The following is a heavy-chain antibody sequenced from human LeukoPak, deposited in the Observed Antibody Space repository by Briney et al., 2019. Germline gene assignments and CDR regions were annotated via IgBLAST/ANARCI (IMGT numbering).Heavy chain of an antibody. D-gene: IGHD3-22*01. CDR2: IKKDGKEK. CDR3: ARDHTFYYYDSSGYFGY. Sequence: GGSLRLSCEAFGFSFSSYWMSWVRQTPGKGLEWVANIKKDGKEKYYVDSVKGRFTISIDNAKNSLYLQMNSLRAEDTAVYYCARDHTFYYYDSSGYFGYWGQGTLVTVSS. V-gene: IGHV3-7*03. J-gene: IGHJ4*02. CDR1: GFSFSSYW.